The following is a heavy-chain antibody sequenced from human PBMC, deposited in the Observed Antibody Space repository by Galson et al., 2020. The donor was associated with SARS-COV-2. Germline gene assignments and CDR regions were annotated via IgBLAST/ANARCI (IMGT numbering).Heavy chain of an antibody. CDR1: GGSINTGTYY. CDR2: LYYSGIT. J-gene: IGHJ4*02. V-gene: IGHV4-39*01. Sequence: SETLSLTCTVSGGSINTGTYYWGWIRQPPGKGLEWIGSLYYSGITYYNPSLKSRVTISVDTSKNQFSLKLSSVTAAEPAVYYCARPAERPTDSVGGYCDDWGQGTLVTGSS. D-gene: IGHD3-16*01. CDR3: ARPAERPTDSVGGYCDD.